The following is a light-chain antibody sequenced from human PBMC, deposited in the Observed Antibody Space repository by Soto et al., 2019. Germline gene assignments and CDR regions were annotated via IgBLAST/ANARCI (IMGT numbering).Light chain of an antibody. Sequence: IVLTQSPGTVSLSPGERATLSCRASQSGSSSYLAWYQQRPGQAPRLLIFGASTRATGIPDRCSGSGSGTDFTLTIRRLEPEESSVYFCQHYGSSQWTFGQWTFGQGTKVEI. CDR1: QSGSSSY. CDR3: QHYGSSQWTFGQWT. V-gene: IGKV3-20*01. CDR2: GAS. J-gene: IGKJ1*01.